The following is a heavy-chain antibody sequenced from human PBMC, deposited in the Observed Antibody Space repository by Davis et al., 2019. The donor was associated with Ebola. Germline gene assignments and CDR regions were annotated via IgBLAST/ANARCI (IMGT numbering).Heavy chain of an antibody. D-gene: IGHD1-7*01. J-gene: IGHJ6*02. CDR3: ARDNYISAFYYYYFMDV. Sequence: GESLKIPCAASGFTFSKYSMNWFRQAPGKGLEWVSSISSNSRATYYADSLKGRFTISRDNAKSSLYLQMNSLRDEDTGVYFCARDNYISAFYYYYFMDVWGQGTTVTVSS. CDR2: ISSNSRAT. CDR1: GFTFSKYS. V-gene: IGHV3-21*01.